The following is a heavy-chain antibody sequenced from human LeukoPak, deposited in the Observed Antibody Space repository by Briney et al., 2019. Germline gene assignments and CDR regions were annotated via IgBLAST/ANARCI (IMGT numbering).Heavy chain of an antibody. CDR2: IYYSGST. Sequence: SETLSLTCTVSGGSISSSSYYWGWIRQPPGKGPEWIGSIYYSGSTYYNPSLKSRVTISVDTSKNQFSLKLSSVTAADTAVYYCARLVLSADWFDPWGRGTLVTVSS. D-gene: IGHD2/OR15-2a*01. CDR3: ARLVLSADWFDP. V-gene: IGHV4-39*01. J-gene: IGHJ5*02. CDR1: GGSISSSSYY.